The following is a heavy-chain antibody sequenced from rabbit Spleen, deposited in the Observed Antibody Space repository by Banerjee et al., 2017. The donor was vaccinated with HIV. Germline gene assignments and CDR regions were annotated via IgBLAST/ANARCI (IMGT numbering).Heavy chain of an antibody. J-gene: IGHJ6*01. CDR2: IETGSSDFT. CDR1: GVSFSANSY. D-gene: IGHD1-1*01. V-gene: IGHV1S40*01. CDR3: ARDTSSSFSSYGMDR. Sequence: QSLEESGGDLVKPGASLTLTCITSGVSFSANSYMCWVRQAPGKGLEWIACIETGSSDFTYFANWAIGRFTISKTSSTTVTLQMTSLTAADTATYFCARDTSSSFSSYGMDRWGPGTLVT.